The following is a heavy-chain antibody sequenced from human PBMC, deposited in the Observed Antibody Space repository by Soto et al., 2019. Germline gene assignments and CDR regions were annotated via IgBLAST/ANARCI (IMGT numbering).Heavy chain of an antibody. V-gene: IGHV3-20*04. Sequence: EVQLVESGGGVVRPGGSLRLSCAASGFTFDDYGMSWVRQAPGKGLEWVSGINWNGGSTGYADSVKGRFTISRDNAKNSLSVQMNSLRAEDTALYYCARDWPSDYPAPPFDYWGQGTLVTVSS. D-gene: IGHD4-17*01. J-gene: IGHJ4*02. CDR1: GFTFDDYG. CDR3: ARDWPSDYPAPPFDY. CDR2: INWNGGST.